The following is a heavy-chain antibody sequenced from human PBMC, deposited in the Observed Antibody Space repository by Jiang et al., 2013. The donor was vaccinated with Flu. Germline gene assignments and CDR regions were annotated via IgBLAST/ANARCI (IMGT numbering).Heavy chain of an antibody. Sequence: GAEVKKPGESLKISCEGSGNRFMNYWIGWVRQTPGEGLEWMGILHVGYSDARYSPSFQGQVTLSADKSINTAYLQWSRLQASDTAMYYCALAIDGNFYFDYLGQGTLVTVSS. CDR3: ALAIDGNFYFDY. V-gene: IGHV5-51*01. J-gene: IGHJ4*02. D-gene: IGHD5-24*01. CDR2: LHVGYSDA. CDR1: GNRFMNYW.